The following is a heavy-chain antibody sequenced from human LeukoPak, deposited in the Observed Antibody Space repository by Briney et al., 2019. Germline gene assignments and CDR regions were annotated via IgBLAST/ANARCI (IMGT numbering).Heavy chain of an antibody. CDR3: TTVEVSYYYDSSGPLDY. CDR2: IKRKTDGETT. J-gene: IGHJ4*02. V-gene: IGHV3-15*01. Sequence: GGSLRLSCAASGFTFSNAWMSWVRQAPGKGLEWVGRIKRKTDGETTDYAEPVKGRFTISRDDSKNTLCLQMNSLKTEDTAVYYCTTVEVSYYYDSSGPLDYWGQGTLVTASS. D-gene: IGHD3-22*01. CDR1: GFTFSNAW.